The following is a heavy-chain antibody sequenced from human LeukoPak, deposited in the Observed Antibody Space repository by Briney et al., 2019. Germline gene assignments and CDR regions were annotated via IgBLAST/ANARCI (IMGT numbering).Heavy chain of an antibody. D-gene: IGHD3-10*01. CDR3: ARAVRGVISY. Sequence: ETLSLTCTVSGYSINNGYYWGWIRQPPGKGLEWVANIKQDGSEKYYVDSVKGRFTISRDNAKNSLYLQMNSLRAEDTAVYYCARAVRGVISYWGQGTLVTVSS. CDR2: IKQDGSEK. J-gene: IGHJ4*02. V-gene: IGHV3-7*01. CDR1: GYSINNGYY.